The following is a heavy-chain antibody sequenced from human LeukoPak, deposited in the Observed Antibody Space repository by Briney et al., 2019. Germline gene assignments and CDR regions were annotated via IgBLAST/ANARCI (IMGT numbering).Heavy chain of an antibody. CDR1: GFTVSSNY. CDR2: IYSSGST. V-gene: IGHV3-53*01. Sequence: PGGSLRLSCAASGFTVSSNYMNWVRQAPGKGLEWVSVIYSSGSTYYADSVKGRFTISRDNSKHTLYLQMNSLRAEDTAVYYCARDLYGVSHDYWGQGTLVTVSS. J-gene: IGHJ4*02. CDR3: ARDLYGVSHDY. D-gene: IGHD4-17*01.